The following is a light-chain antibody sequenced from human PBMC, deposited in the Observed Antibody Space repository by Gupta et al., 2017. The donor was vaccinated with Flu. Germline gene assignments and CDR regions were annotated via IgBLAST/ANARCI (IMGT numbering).Light chain of an antibody. Sequence: QSALTQPASVSGSPGQSLTISCTGTSSDVGGYNYVSWYQQHPGKAPKLMIYEVSNRPSGVSNRFSGPKSGNTASLTISGLQAEDEADYYCSSYTSSSTLVFGGGTKLTVL. CDR3: SSYTSSSTLV. V-gene: IGLV2-14*01. J-gene: IGLJ3*02. CDR2: EVS. CDR1: SSDVGGYNY.